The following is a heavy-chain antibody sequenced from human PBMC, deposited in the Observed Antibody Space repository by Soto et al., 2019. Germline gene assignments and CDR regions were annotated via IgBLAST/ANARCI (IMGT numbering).Heavy chain of an antibody. CDR2: ISYDGSNK. CDR3: ARVGGYGVPFDY. Sequence: QVQLVESGGGVVQPGRSLRLSCAASGFTFSSYAMHWVRQAPGKGLEWVAVISYDGSNKYYADSVKGRFTISRDNSKNTLYLQTNSMRAEDTAVYYCARVGGYGVPFDYWGQGTLVTVSS. CDR1: GFTFSSYA. V-gene: IGHV3-30-3*01. J-gene: IGHJ4*02. D-gene: IGHD5-12*01.